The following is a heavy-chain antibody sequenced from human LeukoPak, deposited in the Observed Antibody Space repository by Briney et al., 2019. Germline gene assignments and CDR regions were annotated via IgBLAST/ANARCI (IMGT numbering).Heavy chain of an antibody. Sequence: GGSLRLSCATSGFTFSTYAMSWVRQAPGKGLEWVSAISGGTDSTYYTDSVKGRFTISRDTAKNTLYLQMNSLRAEDTAVYYCVQQYSSIWSVGDSWGQGTLVTVSP. CDR2: ISGGTDST. D-gene: IGHD6-13*01. J-gene: IGHJ4*02. CDR1: GFTFSTYA. V-gene: IGHV3-23*01. CDR3: VQQYSSIWSVGDS.